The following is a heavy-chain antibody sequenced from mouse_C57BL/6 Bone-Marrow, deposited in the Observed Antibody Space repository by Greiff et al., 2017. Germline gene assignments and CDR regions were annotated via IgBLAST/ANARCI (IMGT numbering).Heavy chain of an antibody. CDR3: ARCGDY. Sequence: EVQLLESGGGLVKPGGSLKLSCAASGFTFSSYAMSWVRQTPEKRLEWVATISDGGSYTYYPDNVKGRFTISRDKARNNLYLQMSHLKSEDTAMYYCARCGDYWGQGTTLTVSS. J-gene: IGHJ2*01. CDR1: GFTFSSYA. CDR2: ISDGGSYT. V-gene: IGHV5-4*01.